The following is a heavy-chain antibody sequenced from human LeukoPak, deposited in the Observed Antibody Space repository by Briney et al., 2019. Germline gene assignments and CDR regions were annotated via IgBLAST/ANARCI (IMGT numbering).Heavy chain of an antibody. CDR2: INHSGST. CDR1: GGSFSGYY. CDR3: AREGGTRHTFDI. J-gene: IGHJ3*02. V-gene: IGHV4-34*01. Sequence: PSETLSLTCAVYGGSFSGYYWSWIRQPPGKGLEWIGEINHSGSTNYNPSLTSRVTISVDTSKNQFSLKLSSVTAADTAVYYCAREGGTRHTFDIWGQGTMVTVSS. D-gene: IGHD1/OR15-1a*01.